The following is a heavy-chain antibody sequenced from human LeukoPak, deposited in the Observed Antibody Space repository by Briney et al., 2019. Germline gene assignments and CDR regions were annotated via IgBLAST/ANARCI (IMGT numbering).Heavy chain of an antibody. CDR2: ISGNGGST. D-gene: IGHD4-17*01. CDR3: AKGALSVPHFDY. V-gene: IGHV3-23*01. Sequence: GGSLRLSCAASGCTISSYAMSWGRHAPGKGLEWVSAISGNGGSTYYANSVKGRFTISRDNSKNKQYLQMNSLITEAAAVDYFAKGALSVPHFDYWGQGTLVTVSS. J-gene: IGHJ4*02. CDR1: GCTISSYA.